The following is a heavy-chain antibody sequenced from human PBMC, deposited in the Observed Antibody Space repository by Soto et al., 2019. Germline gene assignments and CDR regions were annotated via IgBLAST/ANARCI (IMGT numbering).Heavy chain of an antibody. CDR2: INHSGST. Sequence: SETLSLTCAFYCGSFIGYYWSWIRQPPGKGLEWIGEINHSGSTNYNPSLKSRVTISVDTSKNQFSLKLSSVTAADTAVYYCARPRYCSGGSCSKGGWFDPWGQGTLVTVSS. CDR1: CGSFIGYY. J-gene: IGHJ5*02. D-gene: IGHD2-15*01. CDR3: ARPRYCSGGSCSKGGWFDP. V-gene: IGHV4-34*01.